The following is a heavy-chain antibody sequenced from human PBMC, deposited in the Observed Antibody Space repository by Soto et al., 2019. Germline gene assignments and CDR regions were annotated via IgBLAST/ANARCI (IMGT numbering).Heavy chain of an antibody. CDR3: ARDRDYGDYAKGLSLSIYWYFDL. CDR2: ISYDGSNK. J-gene: IGHJ2*01. CDR1: GFTFSSYA. D-gene: IGHD4-17*01. Sequence: VQLLESGGGLVQPGGSLRLSCAASGFTFSSYAMHWVRQAPGKGLEWVAVISYDGSNKYYADSVKGRFTISRDNSKNTLYLQMNSLRAEDTAVYYCARDRDYGDYAKGLSLSIYWYFDLWGRGTLVTVSS. V-gene: IGHV3-30-3*01.